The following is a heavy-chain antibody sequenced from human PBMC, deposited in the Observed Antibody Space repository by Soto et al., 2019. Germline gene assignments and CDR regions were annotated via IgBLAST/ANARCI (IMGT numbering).Heavy chain of an antibody. V-gene: IGHV4-30-4*01. D-gene: IGHD2-2*01. J-gene: IGHJ4*02. CDR3: ARYQKGPFDY. Sequence: PSETLSLTCTVSGGSISSGDYYWSWIRQPPGKGLEWIGYIYYTGSTYYNPSLKSRLTISVDTSKNQFSLKLTSVTAADTAVYFCARYQKGPFDYWGQGPLVTVSS. CDR2: IYYTGST. CDR1: GGSISSGDYY.